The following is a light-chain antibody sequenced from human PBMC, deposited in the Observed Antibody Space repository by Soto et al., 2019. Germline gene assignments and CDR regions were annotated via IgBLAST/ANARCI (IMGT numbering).Light chain of an antibody. Sequence: EIVLTHSPGTLSLSPGERATLSCRASQSVSSSYLAWYQQKPDQAPRLLIYGASSRATGIPDRFSGSGSGTDFTLTISRLEPEDFAVYYCQQYGSSSWTFGHGTKVDIK. CDR3: QQYGSSSWT. CDR1: QSVSSSY. J-gene: IGKJ1*01. V-gene: IGKV3-20*01. CDR2: GAS.